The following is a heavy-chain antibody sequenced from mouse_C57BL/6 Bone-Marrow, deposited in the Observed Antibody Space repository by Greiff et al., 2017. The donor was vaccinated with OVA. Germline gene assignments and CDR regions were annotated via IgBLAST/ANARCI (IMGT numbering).Heavy chain of an antibody. CDR3: ASSFYYSNYVGWYFDV. CDR2: IYPSDSET. V-gene: IGHV1-61*01. Sequence: VQLQQSGAELVRPGSSVKLSCKASGYTFTSYWMDWVKQRPGQGLEWIGNIYPSDSETHYNQKFKDKATLTVDKSSSTAYMQLSSLTSEDSAVYYCASSFYYSNYVGWYFDVWGTGTTVTVSS. J-gene: IGHJ1*03. CDR1: GYTFTSYW. D-gene: IGHD2-5*01.